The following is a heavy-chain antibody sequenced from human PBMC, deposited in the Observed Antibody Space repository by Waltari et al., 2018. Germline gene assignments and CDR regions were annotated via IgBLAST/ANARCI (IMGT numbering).Heavy chain of an antibody. CDR2: IYYSGST. J-gene: IGHJ3*02. CDR3: AIQDKSLGAFDI. Sequence: QLQLQESGPGLVKPSETLSLTCTVSGGSISSSSYYWGWIRQPPGKGLEWIGSIYYSGSTYYNPSLKSRVTISVDTSKNQFSQKLSSVTAADTAVYYCAIQDKSLGAFDIWGQGTMVTVSS. CDR1: GGSISSSSYY. V-gene: IGHV4-39*01.